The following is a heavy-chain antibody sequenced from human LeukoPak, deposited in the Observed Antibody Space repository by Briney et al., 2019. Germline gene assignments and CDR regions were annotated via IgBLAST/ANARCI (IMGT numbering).Heavy chain of an antibody. D-gene: IGHD6-19*01. Sequence: PGGSLRLSCAASGFTFSDYYMSWIRHAPGKGLEWVSYISSSGSTIYYADSVKGRFTISRDNAKNSLYLQMNSLRAEDTAVYYCARDSGVKQWLVGDAFDIWGQGTMVTVSS. CDR3: ARDSGVKQWLVGDAFDI. CDR1: GFTFSDYY. CDR2: ISSSGSTI. V-gene: IGHV3-11*01. J-gene: IGHJ3*02.